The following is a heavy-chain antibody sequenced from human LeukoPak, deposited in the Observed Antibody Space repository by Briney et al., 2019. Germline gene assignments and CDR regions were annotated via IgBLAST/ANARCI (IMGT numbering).Heavy chain of an antibody. Sequence: ASVKLSCKASGYTFTGYYMHWVRQAPGQGLEWMGWINPNSGGTNYAQKFQGRVTMTRDTSISTAYMELSRLRSDDTAVYYCARTLWTRSGWCLDYWGQGTLVTVSS. CDR2: INPNSGGT. V-gene: IGHV1-2*02. CDR1: GYTFTGYY. D-gene: IGHD6-19*01. CDR3: ARTLWTRSGWCLDY. J-gene: IGHJ4*02.